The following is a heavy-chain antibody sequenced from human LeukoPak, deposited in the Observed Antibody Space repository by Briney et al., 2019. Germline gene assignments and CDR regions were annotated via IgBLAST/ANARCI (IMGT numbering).Heavy chain of an antibody. Sequence: ASVKVSCKASDYTLLTYGITWVRQAPGQGLEWMGWISTYNGNTHYAQKLQGRVTMTTGTSTRTAYMELRSLTSNDTGIYYCARPAKGAYYYYYMDVWGRGTTVTV. CDR2: ISTYNGNT. J-gene: IGHJ6*03. CDR3: ARPAKGAYYYYYMDV. D-gene: IGHD2-2*01. V-gene: IGHV1-18*01. CDR1: DYTLLTYG.